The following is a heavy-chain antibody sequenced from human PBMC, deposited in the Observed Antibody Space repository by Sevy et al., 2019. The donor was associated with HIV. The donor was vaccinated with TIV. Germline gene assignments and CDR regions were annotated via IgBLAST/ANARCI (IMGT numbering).Heavy chain of an antibody. CDR1: GGSISSGGYS. V-gene: IGHV4-30-2*01. J-gene: IGHJ5*02. CDR2: IYHSGST. D-gene: IGHD6-19*01. Sequence: SETLSLTCAVSGGSISSGGYSWSWIRQPPGKGLEWIGYIYHSGSTYYHPSLKSRVTISVDRSKNQFSLKLSSVTAADTAVYYCARRRSGWYGWFDPWGQGTLVTVSS. CDR3: ARRRSGWYGWFDP.